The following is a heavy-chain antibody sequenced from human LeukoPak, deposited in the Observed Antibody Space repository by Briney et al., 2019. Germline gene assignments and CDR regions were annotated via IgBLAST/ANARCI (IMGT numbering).Heavy chain of an antibody. V-gene: IGHV3-23*01. J-gene: IGHJ5*02. CDR2: ISGSGGST. D-gene: IGHD2-15*01. CDR3: AKDKRREVASNWFDP. Sequence: GESLRLSCAASGFTLSSYAMSWVRQAPGKGLEWVSAISGSGGSTYYADSVKGRFTISRDNSKNTLYLQMNSLRAEDTAVYYCAKDKRREVASNWFDPWGQGTLVTVSS. CDR1: GFTLSSYA.